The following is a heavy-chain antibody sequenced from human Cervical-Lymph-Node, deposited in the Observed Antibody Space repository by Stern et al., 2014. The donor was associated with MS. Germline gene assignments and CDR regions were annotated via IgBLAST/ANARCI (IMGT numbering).Heavy chain of an antibody. Sequence: VQLVESGAEVFQPGASVKVSCKASGYTFTRNYMHWVRQAPGQGLESMGRMNPSGGSTSYAQKFQGRVTMTRDTSTSTVYMELRSLRSEDTAVYYCAREVAGHRLGMMDVWGQGTTVTVSS. CDR1: GYTFTRNY. V-gene: IGHV1-46*01. D-gene: IGHD6-19*01. CDR2: MNPSGGST. J-gene: IGHJ6*02. CDR3: AREVAGHRLGMMDV.